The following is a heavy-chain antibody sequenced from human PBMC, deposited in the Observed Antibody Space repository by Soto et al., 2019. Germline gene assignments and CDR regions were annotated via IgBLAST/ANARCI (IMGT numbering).Heavy chain of an antibody. CDR2: IIPIFGTA. CDR1: GGTFSSYA. Sequence: SVKVSCKASGGTFSSYAISWVRRAPGQGLEWMGGIIPIFGTANYAQKFQGRVTITADESTSTAYMELSSLRSEGTAVYYCASRDYDFWSGYQKPPYYYYGMDVWGQGTTVTVSS. CDR3: ASRDYDFWSGYQKPPYYYYGMDV. D-gene: IGHD3-3*01. V-gene: IGHV1-69*13. J-gene: IGHJ6*02.